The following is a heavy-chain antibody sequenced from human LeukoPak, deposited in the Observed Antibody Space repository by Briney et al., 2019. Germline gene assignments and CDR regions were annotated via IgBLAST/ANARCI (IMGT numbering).Heavy chain of an antibody. Sequence: GGSLRLSCSASGFTFSSLGMHWVRQAPGKGLEHVSTIDSDGDSTYYADSVKDRFTISRDNSKNALYLQMTSLRPEDSAVYYCVSPVFINYWGQGTLVTVSS. CDR3: VSPVFINY. CDR2: IDSDGDST. D-gene: IGHD1-14*01. CDR1: GFTFSSLG. J-gene: IGHJ4*01. V-gene: IGHV3-64D*06.